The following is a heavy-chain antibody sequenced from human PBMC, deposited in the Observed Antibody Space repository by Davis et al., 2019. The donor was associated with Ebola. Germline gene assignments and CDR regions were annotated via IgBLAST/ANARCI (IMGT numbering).Heavy chain of an antibody. CDR3: ARRARVGGTWYGAFDI. D-gene: IGHD2-15*01. CDR1: GYSFTSFW. J-gene: IGHJ3*02. CDR2: IYPEDSDT. V-gene: IGHV5-51*01. Sequence: GESLKISCKASGYSFTSFWISWVRQMPGKGLEWMGIIYPEDSDTNYSPSFQGQVTISVDKSITTAYLQWGSLKASDTAIYYCARRARVGGTWYGAFDIWGQGTMVTVSS.